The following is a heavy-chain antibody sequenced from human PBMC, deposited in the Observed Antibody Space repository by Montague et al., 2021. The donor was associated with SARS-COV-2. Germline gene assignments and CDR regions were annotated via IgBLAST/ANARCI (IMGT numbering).Heavy chain of an antibody. CDR2: INHSGST. CDR3: ARGAPTITMIVVVVTGAGWYFDL. Sequence: SETLSLTCAIYGGSFSGYYWSWIRQPPGKGLEWIGEINHSGSTNCNPSLKSRVTISVDTSKNQFSLKLSSVTAADTAVYYCARGAPTITMIVVVVTGAGWYFDLWGRGTLVSVSA. D-gene: IGHD3-22*01. V-gene: IGHV4-34*01. J-gene: IGHJ2*01. CDR1: GGSFSGYY.